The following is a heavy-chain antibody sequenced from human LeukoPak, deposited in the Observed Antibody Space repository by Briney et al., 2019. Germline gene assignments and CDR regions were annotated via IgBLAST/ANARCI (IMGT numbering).Heavy chain of an antibody. CDR2: IWYDGSNK. Sequence: QPGGSLRLSCAASGFTFSNYGMHWVRQAPGKGLEWVALIWYDGSNKYYADSVRGRFTISRDNPKNTLYLQMKSLRVEDTAVYYCARAGVGAIYYFDYWGQGTLVTVSS. CDR1: GFTFSNYG. CDR3: ARAGVGAIYYFDY. V-gene: IGHV3-33*01. J-gene: IGHJ4*02. D-gene: IGHD1-26*01.